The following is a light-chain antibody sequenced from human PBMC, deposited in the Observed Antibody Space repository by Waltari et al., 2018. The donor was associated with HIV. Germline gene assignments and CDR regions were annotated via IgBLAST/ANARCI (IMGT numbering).Light chain of an antibody. Sequence: QSALTQPPSASGSPGQPVTIACTGTSSDVGGYNYVSWYQQYPGKAPKLMIYEVTKRPSGVPDRFAGSKSGTTASLTVSGLQAEDEADYYCSSYAGSNNYVVFGGGTRLTVL. CDR3: SSYAGSNNYVV. CDR1: SSDVGGYNY. J-gene: IGLJ2*01. V-gene: IGLV2-8*01. CDR2: EVT.